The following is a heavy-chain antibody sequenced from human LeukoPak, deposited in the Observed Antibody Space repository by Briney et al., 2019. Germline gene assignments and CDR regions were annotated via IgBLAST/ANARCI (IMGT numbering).Heavy chain of an antibody. CDR3: ARDKGLHAFDI. V-gene: IGHV4-59*01. Sequence: IGYIYYSVSTNYNPSLKSRVTISVDTSKNQFSLKLSSVTAADTAVYYCARDKGLHAFDIWGQGTMVTVSS. CDR2: IYYSVST. D-gene: IGHD4-11*01. J-gene: IGHJ3*02.